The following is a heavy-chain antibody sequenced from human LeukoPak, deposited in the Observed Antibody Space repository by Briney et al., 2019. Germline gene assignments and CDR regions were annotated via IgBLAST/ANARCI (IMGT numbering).Heavy chain of an antibody. J-gene: IGHJ6*03. D-gene: IGHD3-3*01. Sequence: SETLSLTCAVYGGSFSGYYWSWIRQPPGKGLEWIGEINHSGSTNYNPSLKSRVTISVDTSKNQFSLKLSSVTAADTAVYYCATRTDPYYDFWSGYYRSHYYYYMDVWGKGTTVTVSS. CDR3: ATRTDPYYDFWSGYYRSHYYYYMDV. V-gene: IGHV4-34*01. CDR1: GGSFSGYY. CDR2: INHSGST.